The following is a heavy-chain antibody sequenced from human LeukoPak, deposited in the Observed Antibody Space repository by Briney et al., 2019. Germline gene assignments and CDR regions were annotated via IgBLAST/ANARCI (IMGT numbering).Heavy chain of an antibody. CDR1: GGSISSYY. D-gene: IGHD2-15*01. CDR2: IYTSGST. V-gene: IGHV4-4*07. Sequence: PSETLSLTCTVSGGSISSYYWSWIRQPAGKGLEWIGRIYTSGSTSYNPSLKSRVTMSVDTSKNQFSLKLSSVTAADTAVYYCARENYCSGGSCYGYFDYWGQGTLVTVSS. J-gene: IGHJ4*02. CDR3: ARENYCSGGSCYGYFDY.